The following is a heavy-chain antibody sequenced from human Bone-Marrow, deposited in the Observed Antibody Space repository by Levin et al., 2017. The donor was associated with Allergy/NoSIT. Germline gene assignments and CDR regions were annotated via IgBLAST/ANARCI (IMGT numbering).Heavy chain of an antibody. J-gene: IGHJ6*02. CDR2: IWFDGSNE. D-gene: IGHD3-22*01. CDR3: ARDLYDSSGYYPPYYYGMDV. CDR1: GFTFSNYG. Sequence: GGSLRLSCSASGFTFSNYGMHWVRQAPGKGLEWVAVIWFDGSNEYYADSVKGRFTISRDDAKNTLYLQMNSLRTEDTAVYYCARDLYDSSGYYPPYYYGMDVWGQGTTVTVSS. V-gene: IGHV3-33*01.